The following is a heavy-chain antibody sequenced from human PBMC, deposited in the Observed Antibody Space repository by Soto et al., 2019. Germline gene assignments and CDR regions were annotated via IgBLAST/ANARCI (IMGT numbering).Heavy chain of an antibody. V-gene: IGHV3-23*01. Sequence: GGSLRLSCAASGFTFSNYDMNWVRQAPGKGLEWVSTISGRGGSTYYADSVKGRFIISRDNSKNILYLQMNSLRAEDTAVYYGAKATMTLVVIRLDSWGQGTLVTVSS. CDR3: AKATMTLVVIRLDS. D-gene: IGHD3-22*01. CDR1: GFTFSNYD. J-gene: IGHJ4*02. CDR2: ISGRGGST.